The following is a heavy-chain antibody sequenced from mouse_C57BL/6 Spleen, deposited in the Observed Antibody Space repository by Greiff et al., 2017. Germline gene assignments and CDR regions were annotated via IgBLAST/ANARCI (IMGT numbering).Heavy chain of an antibody. V-gene: IGHV1-50*01. CDR1: GYTFTSYW. D-gene: IGHD1-1*01. CDR3: ARPYYGSSYWFAY. Sequence: QVQLQQPGAELVKPGASVKLSCKASGYTFTSYWMQWVKQRPGQGLEWIGEIDPSDSYTNYNQKFKGKATLTVDTSSSTAYMQLSSLTSEDSAVYYCARPYYGSSYWFAYWGQGSLVTVSA. J-gene: IGHJ3*01. CDR2: IDPSDSYT.